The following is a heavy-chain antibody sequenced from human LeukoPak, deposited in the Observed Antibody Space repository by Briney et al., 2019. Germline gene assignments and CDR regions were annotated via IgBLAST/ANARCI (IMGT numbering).Heavy chain of an antibody. CDR2: ISSSSSTI. Sequence: GGSLRLSCAASGFTFSSYSMNWLRQAPGKGREWVSYISSSSSTIYYADSVKGRFTISRDNAKNSLYLQMNSLRAEDTAVYYCARDRGRVRRYALDIWGQGTMVTVSS. CDR3: ARDRGRVRRYALDI. CDR1: GFTFSSYS. V-gene: IGHV3-48*01. J-gene: IGHJ3*02. D-gene: IGHD2-2*01.